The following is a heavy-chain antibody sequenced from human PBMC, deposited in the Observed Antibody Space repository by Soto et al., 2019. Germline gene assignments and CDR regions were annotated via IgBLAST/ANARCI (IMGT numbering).Heavy chain of an antibody. CDR2: IDSGGST. Sequence: GGSLRLSCAASGFTFRSNDMNWVRQAPGKGREWVSLIDSGGSTYYADSGKVRFTISRDNSKNTLYLQMSSLRAEDTAVSYRGSSSPPMWGPDYWGQGXLVPVSS. CDR3: GSSSPPMWGPDY. D-gene: IGHD2-15*01. CDR1: GFTFRSND. V-gene: IGHV3-53*01. J-gene: IGHJ4*02.